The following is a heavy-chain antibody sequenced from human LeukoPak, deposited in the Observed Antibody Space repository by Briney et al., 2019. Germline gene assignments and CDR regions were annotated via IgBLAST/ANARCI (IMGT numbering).Heavy chain of an antibody. D-gene: IGHD2-2*01. V-gene: IGHV3-49*04. CDR2: IRSKAYGGTT. CDR3: TRDSFVHCSSTSCSYGGHYMDV. Sequence: PGGSLRLSCTASGFTFGDYAMSWVRQAPGKGLEWVGFIRSKAYGGTTEYAASVKGGFTISRDDSKSIAYLQMNSLKTEDTAVYYCTRDSFVHCSSTSCSYGGHYMDVWGKGTTVTVSS. CDR1: GFTFGDYA. J-gene: IGHJ6*03.